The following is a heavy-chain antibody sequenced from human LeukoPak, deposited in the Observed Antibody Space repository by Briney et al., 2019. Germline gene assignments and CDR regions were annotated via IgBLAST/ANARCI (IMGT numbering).Heavy chain of an antibody. CDR1: GGSISSSSYY. CDR3: ARPFSGSYSDAFDL. V-gene: IGHV4-39*01. Sequence: SETLSLTCTVSGGSISSSSYYWGWIRQPPGKGLEWIGSIYYSGSTYYNPSLKSRVTISVDTSKNQFSLKLSSVTAADTAVYYCARPFSGSYSDAFDLWGQGTMVTVSS. J-gene: IGHJ3*01. CDR2: IYYSGST. D-gene: IGHD1-26*01.